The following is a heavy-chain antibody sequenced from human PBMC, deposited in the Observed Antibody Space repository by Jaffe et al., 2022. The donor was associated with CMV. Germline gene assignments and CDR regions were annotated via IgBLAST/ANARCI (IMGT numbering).Heavy chain of an antibody. CDR2: INHSGST. D-gene: IGHD3-10*01. CDR1: GGSFSGYY. Sequence: QVQLQQWGAGLLKPSETLSLTCAVYGGSFSGYYWSWIRQPPGKGLEWIGEINHSGSTNYNPSLKSRVTISVDTSKNQFSLKLSSVTAADTAVYYCARETYYYGSGSQSPNYYYYYMDVWGKGTTVTVSS. V-gene: IGHV4-34*01. CDR3: ARETYYYGSGSQSPNYYYYYMDV. J-gene: IGHJ6*03.